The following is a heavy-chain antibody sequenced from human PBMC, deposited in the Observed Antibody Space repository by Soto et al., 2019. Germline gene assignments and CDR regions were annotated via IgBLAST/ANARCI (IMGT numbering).Heavy chain of an antibody. J-gene: IGHJ4*02. CDR2: ISYDGSNQ. CDR1: GLAFGSYG. CDR3: AIGGGGEGHQYFDY. D-gene: IGHD3-16*01. V-gene: IGHV3-30*03. Sequence: QVQVVESGGGVVQPGRSLRLSCAASGLAFGSYGIHWVRQAPGKGLQWVAVISYDGSNQYYADSVKGRFTISRDNSKNRLYLQMNRLKTEDTAIYYCAIGGGGEGHQYFDYWGQGTLVTVSS.